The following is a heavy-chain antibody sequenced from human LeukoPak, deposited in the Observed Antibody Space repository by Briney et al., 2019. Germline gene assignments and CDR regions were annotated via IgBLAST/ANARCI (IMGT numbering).Heavy chain of an antibody. V-gene: IGHV3-21*01. J-gene: IGHJ6*02. CDR2: ISSSSSYI. CDR1: GFTFSSYS. Sequence: GGSLRLSCAASGFTFSSYSMNWVRQAPGKGLEWVSSISSSSSYIYYADSVKGRFTISRDNAKNSLYLQMNSLRAEDTAVYYCAREARYCSGGSCYFGGYYYYYYGMDVWGQGTTVTVSS. CDR3: AREARYCSGGSCYFGGYYYYYYGMDV. D-gene: IGHD2-15*01.